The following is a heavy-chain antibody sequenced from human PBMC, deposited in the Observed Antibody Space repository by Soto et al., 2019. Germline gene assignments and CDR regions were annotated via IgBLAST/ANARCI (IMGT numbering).Heavy chain of an antibody. D-gene: IGHD6-19*01. CDR2: IGVDGVTT. CDR1: GFTFSNFG. V-gene: IGHV3-23*01. CDR3: VKDRTMAAPHDYFDY. J-gene: IGHJ4*02. Sequence: EVQLLESGGDLVQPGGSLRLSCVASGFTFSNFGMSWVRQAPGQGLQWVSIIGVDGVTTYYADSVRGRFTISRDNSKNTLYLQMNSLRAEDTAIYYCVKDRTMAAPHDYFDYWGQGTLVTVSS.